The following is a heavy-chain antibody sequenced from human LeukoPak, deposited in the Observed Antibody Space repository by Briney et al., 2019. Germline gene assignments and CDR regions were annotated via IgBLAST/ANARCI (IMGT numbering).Heavy chain of an antibody. CDR2: IYHSGST. CDR1: GYSISSGYY. J-gene: IGHJ6*03. CDR3: ARVEFYYMDV. Sequence: SETLSLTCTVSGYSISSGYYWGWIWQPPGKGLEWIGSIYHSGSTYYNPSLKSRVTISVDTSKNQFSLKLSSVTAADTAVYYCARVEFYYMDVWGKGTTVTVSS. V-gene: IGHV4-38-2*02. D-gene: IGHD1-1*01.